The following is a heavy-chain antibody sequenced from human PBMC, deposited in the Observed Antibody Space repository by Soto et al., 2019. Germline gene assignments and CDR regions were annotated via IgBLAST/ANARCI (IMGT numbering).Heavy chain of an antibody. V-gene: IGHV4-59*01. CDR2: IYYSGST. CDR1: GGSISRYY. D-gene: IGHD5-18*01. J-gene: IGHJ4*02. Sequence: QVQLQESGPGLVKPSETLSLTCTVSGGSISRYYWNWFRQPPGKGLEWIGYIYYSGSTNYKPSLKSRVTISLYPSKNQFSMELSSVTAADTAVYFCSRDTFCGQSYAYFDYWGQGTQVTISS. CDR3: SRDTFCGQSYAYFDY.